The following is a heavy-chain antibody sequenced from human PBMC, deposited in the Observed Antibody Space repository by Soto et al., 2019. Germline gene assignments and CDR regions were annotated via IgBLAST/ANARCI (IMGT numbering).Heavy chain of an antibody. CDR2: IYYSGSN. D-gene: IGHD3-10*01. CDR3: ARELFGRSVWFDP. J-gene: IGHJ5*02. Sequence: SETLSLTCTVSGGSISSYYWSWIRQPPGKGLEWIGYIYYSGSNNYNPSLKSRVTISVDTSKNQFSLKLSSVTAADTAVYYCARELFGRSVWFDPWGQGTLVTVS. CDR1: GGSISSYY. V-gene: IGHV4-59*01.